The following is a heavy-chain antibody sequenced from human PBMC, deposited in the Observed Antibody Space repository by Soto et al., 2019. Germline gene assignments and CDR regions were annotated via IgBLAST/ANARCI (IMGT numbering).Heavy chain of an antibody. CDR1: GFTFSSYA. D-gene: IGHD1-26*01. CDR3: SGLRRWVGATSDRAFDI. CDR2: ISGSGGST. J-gene: IGHJ3*02. V-gene: IGHV3-23*01. Sequence: EAQLLESGGDLVQPGGSLRLSCEASGFTFSSYAMSWVRQAPGKGLEWVSAISGSGGSTYYADSVKGRFTISRDNSKNTVCLQMNSLRADDTALYYCSGLRRWVGATSDRAFDIWGQGTLVTVSS.